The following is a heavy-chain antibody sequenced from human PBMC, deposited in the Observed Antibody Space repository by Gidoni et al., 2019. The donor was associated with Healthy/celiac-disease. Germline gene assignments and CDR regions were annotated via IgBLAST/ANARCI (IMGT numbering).Heavy chain of an antibody. D-gene: IGHD2-21*02. CDR3: ARGPPPRGDHTDWFDP. CDR1: GYTFTRYD. J-gene: IGHJ5*02. CDR2: MNPKSGNT. V-gene: IGHV1-8*01. Sequence: QVQLVQSGAEVKKPGASVKVSCKASGYTFTRYDINWVRQATGQGLEWMGWMNPKSGNTGYAQKFQGRFTMTRNTSISTADMELSSLGSEDTAVYYCARGPPPRGDHTDWFDPWGQGTLVTVSS.